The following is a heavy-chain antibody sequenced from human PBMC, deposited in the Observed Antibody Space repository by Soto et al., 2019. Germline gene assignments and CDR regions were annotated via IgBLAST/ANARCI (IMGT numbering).Heavy chain of an antibody. D-gene: IGHD6-13*01. V-gene: IGHV4-34*01. CDR1: GGSFSGYY. J-gene: IGHJ4*02. CDR3: ARGRNSSSWYFLSAFDY. CDR2: INHSGST. Sequence: SETLALTCAVYGGSFSGYYWSWIRQPPGKGREWIGEINHSGSTNYNPSLKSRVTISVDTSKNQFSLKLSSVTAADTAVYYCARGRNSSSWYFLSAFDYWGQGTLVTVSS.